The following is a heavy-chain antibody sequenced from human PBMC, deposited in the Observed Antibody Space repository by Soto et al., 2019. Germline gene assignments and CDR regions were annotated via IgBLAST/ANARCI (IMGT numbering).Heavy chain of an antibody. D-gene: IGHD3-3*01. Sequence: SVKVSCKASGGTFSSYAISWVRQAPGQGLEWMGGIIPIFGTANYAQKFQGRVTITADKSTSTAYMELSSLRSEDTAVYYCARVQSDFWSGYPSNWFAPWGQGTLVTVSS. J-gene: IGHJ5*02. CDR3: ARVQSDFWSGYPSNWFAP. CDR2: IIPIFGTA. V-gene: IGHV1-69*06. CDR1: GGTFSSYA.